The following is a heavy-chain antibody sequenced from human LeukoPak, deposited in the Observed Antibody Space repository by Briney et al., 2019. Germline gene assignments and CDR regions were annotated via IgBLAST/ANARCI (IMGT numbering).Heavy chain of an antibody. Sequence: GASVKVSCKVSGYTLTELSMHWVRQAPGKGLEWMGGFGPEDGETIYAQKFQGRVTMTEDTSTDTAYMELSSLRSEDTAVYYCATEGNSSSWYYFDYWGQGTLVTVSS. V-gene: IGHV1-24*01. CDR2: FGPEDGET. D-gene: IGHD6-13*01. J-gene: IGHJ4*02. CDR1: GYTLTELS. CDR3: ATEGNSSSWYYFDY.